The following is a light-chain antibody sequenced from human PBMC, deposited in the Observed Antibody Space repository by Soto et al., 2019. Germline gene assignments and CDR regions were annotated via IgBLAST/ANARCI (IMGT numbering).Light chain of an antibody. CDR3: QQYQNLWT. CDR1: QTIYSN. J-gene: IGKJ1*01. Sequence: IVMTQSPATLSVSPGERATLSCRAGQTIYSNVAWYQQGPGQAPRLLIYRASTRATGVPARFSGSGSGTEFTLTISGLQPEDFALYYCQQYQNLWTFGQGTKVDIK. V-gene: IGKV3-15*01. CDR2: RAS.